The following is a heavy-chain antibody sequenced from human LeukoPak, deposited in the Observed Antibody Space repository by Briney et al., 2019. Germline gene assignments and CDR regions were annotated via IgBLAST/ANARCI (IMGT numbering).Heavy chain of an antibody. CDR1: GGSFSGYY. J-gene: IGHJ4*02. V-gene: IGHV4-34*01. CDR3: ARRSLYGKKVQFDY. CDR2: INHSGST. D-gene: IGHD4-17*01. Sequence: SETLSLTCAVYGGSFSGYYWSWIRQPPGKGLEWIGEINHSGSTNYSPSLKSRVTISVDTSKNQFSLKLSSVTAADTAVYYCARRSLYGKKVQFDYWGQGTLVTVSS.